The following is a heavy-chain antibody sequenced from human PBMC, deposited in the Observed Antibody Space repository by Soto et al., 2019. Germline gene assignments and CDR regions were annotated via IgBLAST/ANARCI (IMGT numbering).Heavy chain of an antibody. Sequence: QVQLVQSWAEVKKPGASVKISCKASGYTFTSYYMNWVRQAPGQGLEWMGIINPSGGSTDYAQKPHGRVAMTRDTSTSTVYMELNSLRSEDTAVYYCARPPYPGCINAVCYPLDYWGQGTLVTVSS. CDR1: GYTFTSYY. J-gene: IGHJ4*02. V-gene: IGHV1-46*01. CDR2: INPSGGST. CDR3: ARPPYPGCINAVCYPLDY. D-gene: IGHD2-8*01.